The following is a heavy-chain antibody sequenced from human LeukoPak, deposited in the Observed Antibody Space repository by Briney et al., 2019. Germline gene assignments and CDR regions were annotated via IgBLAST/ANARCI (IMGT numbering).Heavy chain of an antibody. CDR2: ISYDGSNK. CDR3: ARDLGEFGGYSYGQYFYYGMDV. J-gene: IGHJ6*02. V-gene: IGHV3-30*09. CDR1: RFTFSSYA. D-gene: IGHD5-18*01. Sequence: GRSLRLFCAASRFTFSSYAMYWVRQAPGKGLEWVAVISYDGSNKDYADSVKGRFAISRDNSKNTLYVQMNSLRAEDTAVYYCARDLGEFGGYSYGQYFYYGMDVWGQGTTVTVSS.